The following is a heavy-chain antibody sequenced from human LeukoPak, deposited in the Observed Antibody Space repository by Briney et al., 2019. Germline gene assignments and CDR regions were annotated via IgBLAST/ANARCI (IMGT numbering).Heavy chain of an antibody. J-gene: IGHJ5*02. Sequence: GASVKVSCKASGYTFTSYDISWVRQAPGQGLEWMGWISAYNGNTNYAQKLQGRVTMSTDTSTSTGYMELRSLRSDDTAVYYCARIYSSSWFLNWFDPWGQGTLVTVSS. CDR2: ISAYNGNT. CDR1: GYTFTSYD. V-gene: IGHV1-18*01. CDR3: ARIYSSSWFLNWFDP. D-gene: IGHD6-13*01.